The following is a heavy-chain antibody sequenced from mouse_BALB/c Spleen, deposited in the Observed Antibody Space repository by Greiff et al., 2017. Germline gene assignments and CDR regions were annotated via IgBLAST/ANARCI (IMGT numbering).Heavy chain of an antibody. CDR1: GYAFSSSW. D-gene: IGHD2-1*01. CDR3: ARGDYGNFYWYFDV. CDR2: IYPGDGDT. Sequence: VQLQQSGPELVKPGASVKISCKASGYAFSSSWMNWVKQRPGQGLEWIGRIYPGDGDTNYNGKFKGKATLTADKSSSTAYMQLSSLTSVDSAVYFCARGDYGNFYWYFDVWGAGTTVTVSS. J-gene: IGHJ1*01. V-gene: IGHV1-82*01.